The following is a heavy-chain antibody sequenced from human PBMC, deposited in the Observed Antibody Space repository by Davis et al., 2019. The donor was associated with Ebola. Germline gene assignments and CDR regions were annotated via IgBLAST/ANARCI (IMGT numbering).Heavy chain of an antibody. J-gene: IGHJ3*02. V-gene: IGHV1-18*04. CDR2: VSGNNGKT. D-gene: IGHD2-2*01. CDR3: ARDIGVAVPGVMKDAFDI. Sequence: ASVKVSCKASGYTFTDFLMHWVRQAPGQGLEWMGWVSGNNGKTDYAQKFQGRVTMTTDTSTSTAYMELRSLTSDDTAVYYCARDIGVAVPGVMKDAFDIWGQGTMVTVSS. CDR1: GYTFTDFL.